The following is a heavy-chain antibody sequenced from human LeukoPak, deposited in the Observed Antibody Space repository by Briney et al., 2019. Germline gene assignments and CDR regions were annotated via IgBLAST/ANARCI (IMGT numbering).Heavy chain of an antibody. CDR1: GFTFSSYA. D-gene: IGHD3-10*01. J-gene: IGHJ5*02. CDR3: AKAGGWFGELLQTSADNWFDP. V-gene: IGHV3-23*01. CDR2: ISGSGGST. Sequence: GGSLRLSCAASGFTFSSYAMSWVRQAPGKGLEWVSAISGSGGSTYYADSVKGRFTISRDNPKNTLYLKMNSLRAEDTAVYYCAKAGGWFGELLQTSADNWFDPWGQGTLVTISS.